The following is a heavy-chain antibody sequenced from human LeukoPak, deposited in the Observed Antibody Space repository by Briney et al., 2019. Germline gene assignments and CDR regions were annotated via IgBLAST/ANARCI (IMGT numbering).Heavy chain of an antibody. CDR1: GFTFSSYW. J-gene: IGHJ5*02. CDR3: ALDCSSTSCHVPA. CDR2: ISGSGGST. Sequence: GGSLRLSCVASGFTFSSYWMSWVRQAPGKGLEWVSAISGSGGSTYYADSVKGRFTISRDNSKNTLYLQMNSLRAEDTAVYYCALDCSSTSCHVPAWGQGTLVTVCS. V-gene: IGHV3-23*01. D-gene: IGHD2-2*01.